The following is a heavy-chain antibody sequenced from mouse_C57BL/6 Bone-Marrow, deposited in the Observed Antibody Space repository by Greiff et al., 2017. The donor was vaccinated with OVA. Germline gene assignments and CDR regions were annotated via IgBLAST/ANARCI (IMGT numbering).Heavy chain of an antibody. CDR3: ASVTLDY. D-gene: IGHD2-1*01. J-gene: IGHJ2*01. CDR1: GYTFTNYW. Sequence: QVQLKESGAELVRPGTSVKMSCKASGYTFTNYWIGWAKQRPGHGLEWIGDIYPGGGYTNYNEKFKDKATLTADKSSSTAYMQLSSLTYEDSAVYYCASVTLDYWGQGTTLTVSS. CDR2: IYPGGGYT. V-gene: IGHV1-63*01.